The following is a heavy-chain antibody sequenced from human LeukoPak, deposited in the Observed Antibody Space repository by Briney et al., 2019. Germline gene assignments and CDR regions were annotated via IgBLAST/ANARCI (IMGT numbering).Heavy chain of an antibody. CDR3: ATKRYYYGMDV. Sequence: SETLSLTCAVYGGSFSGYYWSWIRQPPGKGLEWTGEINHSGSTNYNPSLKSRVTISVDTSKNQFSLKLSSVTAADTAVYYCATKRYYYGMDVWGQGTTVTVSS. CDR1: GGSFSGYY. J-gene: IGHJ6*02. V-gene: IGHV4-34*01. CDR2: INHSGST.